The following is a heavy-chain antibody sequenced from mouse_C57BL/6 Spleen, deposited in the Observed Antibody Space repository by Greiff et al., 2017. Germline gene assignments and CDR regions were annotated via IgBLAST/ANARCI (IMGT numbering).Heavy chain of an antibody. D-gene: IGHD2-5*01. CDR1: GYTFTSYW. V-gene: IGHV1-72*01. Sequence: QVQLQQPGAELVKPGASVKLSCKASGYTFTSYWMHWVKQRPGRGLEWIGRIDPNSGGTKYNEKFKSKATLTVAKPSSTAYMQLSSLPSEDSAVYYCARGGSYYSNSWFAYWGQGTLVTVSA. CDR3: ARGGSYYSNSWFAY. CDR2: IDPNSGGT. J-gene: IGHJ3*01.